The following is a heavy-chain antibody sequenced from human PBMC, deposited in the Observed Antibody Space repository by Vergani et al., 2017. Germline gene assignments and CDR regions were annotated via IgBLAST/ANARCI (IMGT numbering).Heavy chain of an antibody. Sequence: LEESGGGSVKPGGSLRLACAASGFTFSNYAMSWVRQAPGKGLEWVSALSGSGSSTYSADSVKGRFTISRDHSKNTLFLLMNSLRAEDTAVYYYAKGATVTTYYYYYYMAVWGTXP. CDR1: GFTFSNYA. J-gene: IGHJ6*03. CDR2: LSGSGSST. CDR3: AKGATVTTYYYYYYMAV. V-gene: IGHV3-23*04. D-gene: IGHD4-11*01.